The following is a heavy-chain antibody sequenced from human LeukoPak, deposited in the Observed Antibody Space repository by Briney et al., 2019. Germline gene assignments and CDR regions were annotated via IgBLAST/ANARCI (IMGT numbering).Heavy chain of an antibody. J-gene: IGHJ4*02. CDR2: IKPDGSDK. Sequence: GGSLRHSCAASGFTFSGYWMSWVRQAPGKGLEWVAIIKPDGSDKHYADSVKGRYTVSRDNSDNTLFLQMSSLRVEDTAIYYCTNRRYLDYWGQGTLVTVSS. V-gene: IGHV3-7*02. CDR1: GFTFSGYW. D-gene: IGHD3-9*01. CDR3: TNRRYLDY.